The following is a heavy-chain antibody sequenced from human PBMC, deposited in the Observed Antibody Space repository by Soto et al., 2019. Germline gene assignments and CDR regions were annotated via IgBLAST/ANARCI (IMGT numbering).Heavy chain of an antibody. Sequence: GGSLRLSCAASGFTFSSFGMHWVRQAPGKGLEWVALISYDGGNKYYADSVKGRFTISRDNPKNTLYLQMNSLRADDTAVYFCAKKNYWGQGTLVTVSS. V-gene: IGHV3-30*18. CDR2: ISYDGGNK. CDR1: GFTFSSFG. CDR3: AKKNY. J-gene: IGHJ4*02.